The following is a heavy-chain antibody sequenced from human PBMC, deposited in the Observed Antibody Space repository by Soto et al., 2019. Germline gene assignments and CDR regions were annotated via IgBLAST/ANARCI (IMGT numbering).Heavy chain of an antibody. Sequence: GASLMISCQGSGDSFTNYWAGWVSEIHRRGLEWRGIIHTGDSDPRYSPFFQGQVTISADKSISNAYLQWSSLKASDTVMYYCARHNRYSSTWFEGWFGPWGQGTLVTVSS. D-gene: IGHD6-13*01. CDR1: GDSFTNYW. CDR2: IHTGDSDP. V-gene: IGHV5-51*01. J-gene: IGHJ5*02. CDR3: ARHNRYSSTWFEGWFGP.